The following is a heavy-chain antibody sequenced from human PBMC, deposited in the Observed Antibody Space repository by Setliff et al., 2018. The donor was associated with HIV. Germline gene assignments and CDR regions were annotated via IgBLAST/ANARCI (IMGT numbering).Heavy chain of an antibody. V-gene: IGHV3-30*02. CDR1: GFIFGNFG. CDR3: VKGDNFWTGYSTYFEFDP. D-gene: IGHD3-3*01. J-gene: IGHJ5*02. Sequence: PGGSLRLSCAASGFIFGNFGLHWVRQAPGEGLEWVTFIRYDGSEKFYADSVRGRFTISRDNSKNKLYLQMNSLRIEDTAIYYCVKGDNFWTGYSTYFEFDPWGQGTLVTVS. CDR2: IRYDGSEK.